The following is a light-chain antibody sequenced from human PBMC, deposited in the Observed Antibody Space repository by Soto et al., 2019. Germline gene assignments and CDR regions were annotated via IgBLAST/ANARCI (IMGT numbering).Light chain of an antibody. CDR1: QGISSW. V-gene: IGKV1-33*01. J-gene: IGKJ4*01. Sequence: DIQMTQSPSSVSASVGDRVTITCRASQGISSWLAWYQQKPGKAPKLLIYDASNLETGVPSRFSGSGSGTDFTFTISSLQPEDIATYYCQQYDNLPLTFGGGTKVDIK. CDR3: QQYDNLPLT. CDR2: DAS.